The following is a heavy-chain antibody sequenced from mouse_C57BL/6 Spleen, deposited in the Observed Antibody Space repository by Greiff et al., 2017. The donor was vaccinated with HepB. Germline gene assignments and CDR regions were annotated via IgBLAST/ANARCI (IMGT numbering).Heavy chain of an antibody. CDR1: GYTFTDYY. V-gene: IGHV1-26*01. CDR2: INPNNGGT. J-gene: IGHJ3*01. CDR3: ASPGTYYSPTVFAY. Sequence: VQLQQSGPELVKPGASVKISCKASGYTFTDYYMNWVKQSHGKSLEWIGDINPNNGGTSYNQKFKGKATLTVDKSSSTAYMELRSLTSEDSAVYYCASPGTYYSPTVFAYWGQGTLVTVSA. D-gene: IGHD2-12*01.